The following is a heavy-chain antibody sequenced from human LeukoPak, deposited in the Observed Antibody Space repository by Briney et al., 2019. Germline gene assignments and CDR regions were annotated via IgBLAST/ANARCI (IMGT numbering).Heavy chain of an antibody. CDR2: ISGSGGST. Sequence: GGSLRLSCAASGFTFSSYAMSWVRRAPGKGLEWVSAISGSGGSTYYADSVKGRFTISRDNSKNTLYLQMNSLRAEDTAVYYCAKDLLVLRYFDWLLSGLDHWGQGTLVTVSS. J-gene: IGHJ4*02. CDR1: GFTFSSYA. V-gene: IGHV3-23*01. D-gene: IGHD3-9*01. CDR3: AKDLLVLRYFDWLLSGLDH.